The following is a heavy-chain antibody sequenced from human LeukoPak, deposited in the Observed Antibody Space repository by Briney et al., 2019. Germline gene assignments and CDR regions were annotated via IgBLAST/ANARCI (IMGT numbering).Heavy chain of an antibody. Sequence: PSETLSLTCTVSGGSISSYYWSWIRQPPGKGLEWIGYIYYSGSTNYNPSLKSRVTISVDTSKNQFSLKLSSVTAADTAVYYCARDTFGYFDYWGQGNLVTVSS. CDR1: GGSISSYY. CDR2: IYYSGST. CDR3: ARDTFGYFDY. J-gene: IGHJ4*02. V-gene: IGHV4-59*01. D-gene: IGHD3-16*01.